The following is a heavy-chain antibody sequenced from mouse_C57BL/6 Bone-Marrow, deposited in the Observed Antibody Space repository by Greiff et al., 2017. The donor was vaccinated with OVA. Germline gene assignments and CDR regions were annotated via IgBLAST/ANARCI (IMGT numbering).Heavy chain of an antibody. CDR1: GFTFSSYA. D-gene: IGHD2-4*01. V-gene: IGHV5-4*01. CDR3: AREHYDS. J-gene: IGHJ3*01. Sequence: EVQRVESGGGLVKPGGSLRLSCAASGFTFSSYAMSWVRQTPEKRLEWVATISDGGSYTYYPDNVKGRFAISRDNAKNNLYLQMSHLKSEDTAMYYCAREHYDSWGQGTLVTVSA. CDR2: ISDGGSYT.